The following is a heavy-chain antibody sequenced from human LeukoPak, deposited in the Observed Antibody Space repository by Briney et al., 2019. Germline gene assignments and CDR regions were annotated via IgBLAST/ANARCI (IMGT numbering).Heavy chain of an antibody. CDR3: ARDSGGYPGHFDY. Sequence: PGGSLRLSCAVSGFRVSDYYMSWVRQAPGKGQVWISRLHSDGSNTDYADSVKGRFTISRDNAKNTLYLQMNSLSAEDTAVYYCARDSGGYPGHFDYWGQGTLVTVSS. V-gene: IGHV3-74*01. J-gene: IGHJ4*02. CDR1: GFRVSDYY. D-gene: IGHD1-26*01. CDR2: LHSDGSNT.